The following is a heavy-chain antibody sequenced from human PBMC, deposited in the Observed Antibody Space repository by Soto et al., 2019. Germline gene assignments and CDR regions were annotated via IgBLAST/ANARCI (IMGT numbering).Heavy chain of an antibody. CDR2: ISYDGSNK. CDR1: GFTFSSYA. Sequence: QPGGSLRLSCAASGFTFSSYAMHWVRQAPGKGLEWVAVISYDGSNKYYADSVKGRFTISRDNSKNTLYLQMNSLRAEDTAVYYCARDPTGYSSSWYGNYFDYWGQGTLVTVSS. J-gene: IGHJ4*02. CDR3: ARDPTGYSSSWYGNYFDY. D-gene: IGHD6-13*01. V-gene: IGHV3-30-3*01.